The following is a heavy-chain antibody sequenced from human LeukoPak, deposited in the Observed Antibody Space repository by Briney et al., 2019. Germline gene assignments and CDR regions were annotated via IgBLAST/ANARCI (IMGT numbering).Heavy chain of an antibody. CDR2: IYHSGST. CDR3: ARAIPGGYSSSWYGRGYYFDY. J-gene: IGHJ4*02. Sequence: SETLSLTCSVSGYSISSGFYWGWIRQPPGKGLEWIGEIYHSGSTNYNPSLKSRVTISVDKSKNQFSLKLSSVTAADTAVYYCARAIPGGYSSSWYGRGYYFDYWGQGTLVTVSS. CDR1: GYSISSGFY. D-gene: IGHD6-13*01. V-gene: IGHV4-38-2*02.